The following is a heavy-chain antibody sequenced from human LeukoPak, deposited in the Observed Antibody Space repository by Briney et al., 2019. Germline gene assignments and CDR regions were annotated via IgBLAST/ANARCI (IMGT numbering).Heavy chain of an antibody. CDR1: GYTFTGCY. D-gene: IGHD3-22*01. V-gene: IGHV1-2*02. Sequence: GASVKVSCKASGYTFTGCYMHWVRQAPGQELEWMGWINPNSGGTNYAQKFQGRVTMIRDTSISTAYMELSRLRSDDTAVYYCARADTYYYDSSGYYTYWGQGTLVTVSS. J-gene: IGHJ4*02. CDR2: INPNSGGT. CDR3: ARADTYYYDSSGYYTY.